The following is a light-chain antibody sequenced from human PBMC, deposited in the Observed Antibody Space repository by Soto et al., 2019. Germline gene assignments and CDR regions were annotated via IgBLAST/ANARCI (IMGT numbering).Light chain of an antibody. J-gene: IGKJ1*01. CDR1: QSVCSSH. CDR2: GAS. CDR3: QQYNNWPGT. V-gene: IGKV3-20*01. Sequence: DIVLTQSPGTLSLSPGEGATLSCRASQSVCSSHLAWYQQKPGQAPRLVIYGASSRATGIPDRFSGSGSGTDFTLTISRLEPEDFAVYYCQQYNNWPGTFGQGTKVEIK.